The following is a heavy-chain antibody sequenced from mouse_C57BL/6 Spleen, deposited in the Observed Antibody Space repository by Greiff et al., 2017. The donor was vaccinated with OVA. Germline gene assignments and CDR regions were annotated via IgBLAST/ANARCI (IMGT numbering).Heavy chain of an antibody. Sequence: EVKLMESGEGLVKPGGSLKLSCAASGFTFSSYAMSWVRQTPEKRLAWVAYISSGGDYIYYADTVKGRFTISRDNARNTLYLQMSSLKSEDTAMYYCTRDGRYGNYRAMDYWGQGTSVTVFS. CDR2: ISSGGDYI. D-gene: IGHD2-10*02. CDR1: GFTFSSYA. J-gene: IGHJ4*01. V-gene: IGHV5-9-1*02. CDR3: TRDGRYGNYRAMDY.